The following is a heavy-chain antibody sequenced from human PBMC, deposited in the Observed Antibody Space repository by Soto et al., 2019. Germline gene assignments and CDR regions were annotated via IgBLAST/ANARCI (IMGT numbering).Heavy chain of an antibody. Sequence: ASVKVSCKASGYIFTSYGISWVRQAPGQGLEWMGWISAYNGNTNFAQKLQGRVTITTDTSASTAYMELSSLRSEDTAVYYCARDTDWNYADFDYWGQGTLVTVSS. CDR1: GYIFTSYG. CDR3: ARDTDWNYADFDY. D-gene: IGHD1-7*01. CDR2: ISAYNGNT. J-gene: IGHJ4*02. V-gene: IGHV1-18*01.